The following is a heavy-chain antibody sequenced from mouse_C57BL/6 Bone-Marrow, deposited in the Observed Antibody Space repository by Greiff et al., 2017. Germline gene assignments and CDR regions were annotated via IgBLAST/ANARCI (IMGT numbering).Heavy chain of an antibody. Sequence: VQLQESGAELASPGASVTLSCKASGYTFTDHIMNWVKKRPGQGLEWIGRIYPVSGETNYNQKFMGKATFSVDRSSSTVYMVLNSLTSEDPAVYYWGRMITTVVAPGAMDYWGQGTSVTVSS. CDR3: GRMITTVVAPGAMDY. CDR2: IYPVSGET. D-gene: IGHD1-1*01. CDR1: GYTFTDHI. V-gene: IGHV1-11*01. J-gene: IGHJ4*01.